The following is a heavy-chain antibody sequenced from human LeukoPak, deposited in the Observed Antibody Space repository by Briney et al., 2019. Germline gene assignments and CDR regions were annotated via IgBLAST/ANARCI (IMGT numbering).Heavy chain of an antibody. CDR3: ARARVYNWFDP. V-gene: IGHV4-59*01. CDR2: IYYSGTT. Sequence: SETLSLTCTVSGGSLSHYYWSWIRQPPGKGLEWIGYIYYSGTTNYNPSLKSRVTISVDTSKNQFSLKLNSVTAADTAVYYCARARVYNWFDPWGQGTLVTVSS. J-gene: IGHJ5*02. CDR1: GGSLSHYY.